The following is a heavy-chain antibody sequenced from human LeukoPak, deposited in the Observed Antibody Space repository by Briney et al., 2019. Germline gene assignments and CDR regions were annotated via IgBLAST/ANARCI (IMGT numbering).Heavy chain of an antibody. V-gene: IGHV1-69*04. CDR1: GGTFSSYA. CDR3: ARELDPDLGLFDY. D-gene: IGHD7-27*01. Sequence: SVKVSCKASGGTFSSYAISWVRQAPGQGLEWMGRIIPILGIANYAQKFQGRVTITADKSTSTAYMELSSLRSEDTAVYYCARELDPDLGLFDYWGQGTLVTVSS. J-gene: IGHJ4*02. CDR2: IIPILGIA.